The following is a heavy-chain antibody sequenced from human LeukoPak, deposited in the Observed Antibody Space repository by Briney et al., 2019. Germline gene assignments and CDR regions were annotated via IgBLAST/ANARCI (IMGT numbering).Heavy chain of an antibody. CDR2: INPNSGGT. V-gene: IGHV1-2*02. J-gene: IGHJ4*02. D-gene: IGHD3-9*01. Sequence: GASVKVSCKASGYTFTGYYMHWVRQAPGQGLEWMGWINPNSGGTNFVQKLQGRVTMTRDTSISTAYMELSRLRSDDTAVYYCARVGYDILTGPTIRGGFDYWGQGTLVTVSS. CDR1: GYTFTGYY. CDR3: ARVGYDILTGPTIRGGFDY.